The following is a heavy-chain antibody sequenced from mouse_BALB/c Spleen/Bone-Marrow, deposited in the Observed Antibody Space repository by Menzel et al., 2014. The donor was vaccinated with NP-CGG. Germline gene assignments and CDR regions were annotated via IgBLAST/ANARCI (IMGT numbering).Heavy chain of an antibody. V-gene: IGHV1-7*01. Sequence: VQLQQSGAELAKPGASVKMSCKASGYTFTSYWMHWVKQRPGQGLEWIGYINPSTTYSAYNQKFKDEATLTADKSSSTAYMQLSSLTSEDSAVYDWALDCRYDCFDYWGQGTTVTVSS. J-gene: IGHJ2*01. CDR1: GYTFTSYW. CDR2: INPSTTYS. D-gene: IGHD2-14*01. CDR3: ALDCRYDCFDY.